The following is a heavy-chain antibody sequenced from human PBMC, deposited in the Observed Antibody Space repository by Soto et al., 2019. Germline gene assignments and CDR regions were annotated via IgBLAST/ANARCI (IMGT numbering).Heavy chain of an antibody. Sequence: SETLSLTCAVYGGSFSGYYWSWIRQPPGKGLEWIGEINHSGSTNYNPSLKSRVTISVDTSKNQFSLKLSSVTAADTAVYYCAPKDDFWSGYYYWGQGTLVTVS. J-gene: IGHJ4*02. D-gene: IGHD3-3*01. CDR2: INHSGST. CDR1: GGSFSGYY. V-gene: IGHV4-34*01. CDR3: APKDDFWSGYYY.